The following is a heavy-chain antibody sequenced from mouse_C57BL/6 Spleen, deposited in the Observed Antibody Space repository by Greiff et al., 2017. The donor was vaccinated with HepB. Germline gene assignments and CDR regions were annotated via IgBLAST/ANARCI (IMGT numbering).Heavy chain of an antibody. Sequence: SFTSSLYTFTYYYINFFNHIHLNILYFILDINPNNGGTSYNQKFKGKATLTVDKSSSTAYMELRSLTSEDSAVYYCARGDYYGSSGYAMDYWGQGTSVTVSS. J-gene: IGHJ4*01. CDR3: ARGDYYGSSGYAMDY. V-gene: IGHV1-26*01. CDR1: LYTFTYYY. D-gene: IGHD1-1*01. CDR2: INPNNGGT.